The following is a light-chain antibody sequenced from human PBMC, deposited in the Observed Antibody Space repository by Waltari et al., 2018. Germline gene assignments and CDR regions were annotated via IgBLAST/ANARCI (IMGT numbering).Light chain of an antibody. J-gene: IGKJ4*01. CDR1: QSVGRN. CDR3: QQYNNWPPLT. CDR2: GAS. V-gene: IGKV3-15*01. Sequence: EIVMTQSPATLSVSPGERATLSCRASQSVGRNLAWYQQKPGPAPRRLISGASNRATGIPARFSGSGYGTEFTLTISSLQSEDFAVYYCQQYNNWPPLTFGGGTTVEI.